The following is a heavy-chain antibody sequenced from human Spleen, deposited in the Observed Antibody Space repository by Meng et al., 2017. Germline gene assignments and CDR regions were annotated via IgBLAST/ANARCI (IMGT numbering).Heavy chain of an antibody. D-gene: IGHD3-16*02. V-gene: IGHV3-13*01. CDR3: TTDLPFTEGGVITT. J-gene: IGHJ5*02. CDR1: GFTFSSYD. Sequence: GGSLRLSCAASGFTFSSYDMHWVRQATGKGLEWVAGIDSTGDTYYLASVKDRFTITREDARNSLYLPMNSLRAGDTAVYYCTTDLPFTEGGVITTWGQGTLVTVSS. CDR2: IDSTGDT.